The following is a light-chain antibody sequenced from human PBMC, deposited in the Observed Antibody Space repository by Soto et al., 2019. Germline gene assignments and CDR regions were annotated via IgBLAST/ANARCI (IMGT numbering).Light chain of an antibody. CDR2: DVT. CDR3: SSYTNSNTVL. CDR1: SSDVGGYNS. Sequence: QSALAQPASVSGSPGQSITISCTGTSSDVGGYNSVSWYQQHPDKAPKLMIYDVTTRPSGVSNRFSGSKSGNTASLTISGLQAEDEADYYCSSYTNSNTVLFGGGTTLTVL. V-gene: IGLV2-14*01. J-gene: IGLJ2*01.